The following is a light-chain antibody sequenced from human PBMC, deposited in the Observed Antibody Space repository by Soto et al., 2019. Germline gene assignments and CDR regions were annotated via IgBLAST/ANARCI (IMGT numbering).Light chain of an antibody. CDR2: EVS. CDR3: TSYVANSSFV. J-gene: IGLJ2*01. V-gene: IGLV2-8*01. Sequence: QSALTQPPSASGSPGRSVTSSCTGTRSDVGGYYNVSWYQQLPGKAPKVMIYEVSKRPSGVPDRFSGSKSGNTASLTVSGPQVVDEADCYCTSYVANSSFVFGGGTKLTVL. CDR1: RSDVGGYYN.